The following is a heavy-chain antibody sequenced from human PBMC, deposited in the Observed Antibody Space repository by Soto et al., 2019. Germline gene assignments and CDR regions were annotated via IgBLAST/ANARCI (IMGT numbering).Heavy chain of an antibody. CDR1: GYSISSGYY. CDR2: IYHSGST. D-gene: IGHD3-22*01. Sequence: PSETLSLTCAVSGYSISSGYYWGWIRQPPGKGLEWIGSIYHSGSTYYNPSLKSRVTISVDTSKNQFSLKLSSVTAADTAVYYCARVIGPVRYYYDSSGYLNWGQGTLVTVSS. V-gene: IGHV4-38-2*01. J-gene: IGHJ4*02. CDR3: ARVIGPVRYYYDSSGYLN.